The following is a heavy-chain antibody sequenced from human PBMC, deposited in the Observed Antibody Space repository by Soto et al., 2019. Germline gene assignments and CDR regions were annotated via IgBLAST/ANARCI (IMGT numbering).Heavy chain of an antibody. CDR3: ARARKLRFLEWLTNYYYYMDV. J-gene: IGHJ6*03. Sequence: PSETLSLTCAVYGGSFSGYYWSWIRQPPGKGLEWIGEINHSGSTNYNPSLKSRVTISVDTSKNQFSLKLSSVTAADTAVYYCARARKLRFLEWLTNYYYYMDVWGKGTTVTVS. CDR1: GGSFSGYY. V-gene: IGHV4-34*01. D-gene: IGHD3-3*01. CDR2: INHSGST.